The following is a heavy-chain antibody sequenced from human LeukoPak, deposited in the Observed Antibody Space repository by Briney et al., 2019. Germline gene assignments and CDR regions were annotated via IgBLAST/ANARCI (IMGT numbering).Heavy chain of an antibody. CDR3: TKIDYTINA. D-gene: IGHD3-3*01. Sequence: TGGSLRLSCAASGFTFSSYAMSWVRQAPGKGLKWVSAISDSGGNPYYADSVEGRFTISRDNSKNTLYLHMDSLRAEDTALYYCTKIDYTINAWGQGTLVTVSS. J-gene: IGHJ5*02. CDR1: GFTFSSYA. CDR2: ISDSGGNP. V-gene: IGHV3-23*01.